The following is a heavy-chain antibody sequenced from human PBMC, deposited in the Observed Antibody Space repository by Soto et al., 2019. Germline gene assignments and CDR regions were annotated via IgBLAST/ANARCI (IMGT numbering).Heavy chain of an antibody. CDR1: GFTFSTYA. D-gene: IGHD6-19*01. CDR3: AKDPRIGIAVAGVFDY. V-gene: IGHV3-23*01. CDR2: ISGSGGST. J-gene: IGHJ4*02. Sequence: PGGSLRLSCAASGFTFSTYAMSWVHQAPGKGLEWVSAISGSGGSTYYADSVKGRFTISRDNSKNTLYLQMNSLRAEDTAVYYCAKDPRIGIAVAGVFDYWGQGTLVTVSS.